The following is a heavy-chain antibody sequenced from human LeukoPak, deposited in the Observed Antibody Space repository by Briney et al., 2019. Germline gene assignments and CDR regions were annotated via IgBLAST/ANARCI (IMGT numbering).Heavy chain of an antibody. D-gene: IGHD5-24*01. CDR3: ARGSRDGYNWVNFDY. J-gene: IGHJ4*02. CDR1: GDSISTSSYY. V-gene: IGHV4-61*05. CDR2: IYTSGST. Sequence: SETLSLTCTVSGDSISTSSYYWGWIRQPPGKGLEWIGRIYTSGSTNYNPSLKSRVTISVDKSKNQFSLKLSSVTAADTAVYYCARGSRDGYNWVNFDYWGQGTLVTVSS.